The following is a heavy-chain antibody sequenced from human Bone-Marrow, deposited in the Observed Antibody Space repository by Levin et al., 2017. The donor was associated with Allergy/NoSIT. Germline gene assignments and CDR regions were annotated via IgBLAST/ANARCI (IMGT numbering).Heavy chain of an antibody. CDR1: GFTFSSYG. D-gene: IGHD5-12*01. CDR2: IWYDGSNK. Sequence: GESLKISCAASGFTFSSYGMHWVRQAPGKGLEWVAVIWYDGSNKYYADSVKGRFTISRDNSKNTLYLQMNSLRAEDTAVYYCARDRGWLRHTGAFDIWGQGTMVTVSS. CDR3: ARDRGWLRHTGAFDI. J-gene: IGHJ3*02. V-gene: IGHV3-33*01.